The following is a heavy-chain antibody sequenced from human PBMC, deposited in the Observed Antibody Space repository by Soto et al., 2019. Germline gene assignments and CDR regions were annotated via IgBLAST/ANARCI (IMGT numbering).Heavy chain of an antibody. V-gene: IGHV3-48*02. J-gene: IGHJ3*02. CDR2: ISSSSSTI. Sequence: GGSLRLSCAASGFTFSSYSMNWVRQAPGKGLEWVSYISSSSSTIYYAGSVKGRFTISRDNAKNSLYLQMNSLRDEDTAVYYCASMGDCSSTSCSKNALDIWGQGTMVTVSS. CDR1: GFTFSSYS. D-gene: IGHD2-2*01. CDR3: ASMGDCSSTSCSKNALDI.